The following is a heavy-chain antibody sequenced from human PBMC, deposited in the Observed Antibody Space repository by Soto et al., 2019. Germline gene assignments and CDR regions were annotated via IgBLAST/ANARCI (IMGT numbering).Heavy chain of an antibody. J-gene: IGHJ3*02. D-gene: IGHD3-9*01. CDR3: ARAYYDILTGYSPGIGAFDI. V-gene: IGHV3-53*01. CDR2: IYSGGST. CDR1: GFTVSSNY. Sequence: VGSLRLSCAASGFTVSSNYMSWVRQAPGKGLEWVSVIYSGGSTYYADSVKGRFTISRDNSKNTLYLQMNSLRAEDTAVYYCARAYYDILTGYSPGIGAFDIWGQGTMVTVSS.